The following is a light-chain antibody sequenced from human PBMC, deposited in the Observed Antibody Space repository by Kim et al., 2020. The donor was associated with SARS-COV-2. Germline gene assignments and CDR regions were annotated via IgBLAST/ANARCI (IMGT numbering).Light chain of an antibody. Sequence: PGKTARITCGGNKIGSKSVHWYQQKPGQAPVLVIYYDSDRPSGIPERFSGSNSGNTATLTISRVEAGDEADYYCQVWDSSSDHPVFGGGTQLTVL. CDR3: QVWDSSSDHPV. V-gene: IGLV3-21*04. CDR2: YDS. CDR1: KIGSKS. J-gene: IGLJ3*02.